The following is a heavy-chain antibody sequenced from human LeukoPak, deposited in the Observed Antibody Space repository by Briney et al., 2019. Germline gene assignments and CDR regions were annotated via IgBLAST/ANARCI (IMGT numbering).Heavy chain of an antibody. CDR1: GGSISSGGYY. J-gene: IGHJ5*02. Sequence: SQTLSLTCTVSGGSISSGGYYWSWIRQPPGKGLEWIGRIYTSGSTNYNPSLKSRVTMSVDTSKNQFSLKLSSVTAADTAVYYCARSMVQPTKSGGFDPWGQGTLVTVSS. D-gene: IGHD4/OR15-4a*01. CDR3: ARSMVQPTKSGGFDP. V-gene: IGHV4-61*02. CDR2: IYTSGST.